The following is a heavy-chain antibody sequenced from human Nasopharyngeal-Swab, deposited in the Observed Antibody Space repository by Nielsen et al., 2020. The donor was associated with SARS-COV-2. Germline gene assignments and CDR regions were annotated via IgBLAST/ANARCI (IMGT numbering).Heavy chain of an antibody. Sequence: SETLSLTCTVSGGSISSGGYYWSWIRQHPGKGLEWIGYIYYSGSTYYNPSLESRVTISVDTSKNQFSLKLSSVTAADTAVYYCARAGRTIFGVVTSFDYWGQGTLVTVSS. V-gene: IGHV4-31*03. CDR2: IYYSGST. D-gene: IGHD3-3*01. CDR1: GGSISSGGYY. CDR3: ARAGRTIFGVVTSFDY. J-gene: IGHJ4*02.